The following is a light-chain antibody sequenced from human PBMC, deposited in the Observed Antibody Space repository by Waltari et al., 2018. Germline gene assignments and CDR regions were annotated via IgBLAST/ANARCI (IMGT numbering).Light chain of an antibody. CDR1: TSNVDILHL. V-gene: IGLV2-23*02. J-gene: IGLJ1*01. Sequence: QSALTQPASVSGSPGQSITISCTAFTSNVDILHLVSWYQHHPCRNPKLLIYEISQRPSGISNRVSGSKSGNTASLTISGLQPEDEADYFCCSFAGYGIYVFGSGTQVSVL. CDR2: EIS. CDR3: CSFAGYGIYV.